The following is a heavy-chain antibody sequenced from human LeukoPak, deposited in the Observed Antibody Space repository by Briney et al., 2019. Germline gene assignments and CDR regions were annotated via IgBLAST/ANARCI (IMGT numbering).Heavy chain of an antibody. J-gene: IGHJ2*01. Sequence: SETLSLTCTVSGGSISSYYWSWIRQPPGKGLEWIGEISHSGRTNYNPSLKSRVTISLDTSKNQFSLRLSSVTAADTAIYYCARAYHNWYFDLWGRGTLVTVSS. CDR1: GGSISSYY. CDR2: ISHSGRT. V-gene: IGHV4-34*01. CDR3: ARAYHNWYFDL. D-gene: IGHD2-2*01.